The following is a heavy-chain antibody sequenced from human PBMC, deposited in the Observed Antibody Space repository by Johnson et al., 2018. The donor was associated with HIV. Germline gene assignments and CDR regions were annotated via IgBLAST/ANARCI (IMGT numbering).Heavy chain of an antibody. J-gene: IGHJ3*02. CDR1: RFTFSNYA. CDR3: ARGGYYDSKPYDAFDI. Sequence: QVQLVESGGGVVQPGRSLRLSCAASRFTFSNYAMHWVRQAPGKGLEWVAIISYGGNEKYYADSVKGRFTISRDDSKNTLLLQMKSLRAEDTAVYYCARGGYYDSKPYDAFDIWGQGTMVTVSS. CDR2: ISYGGNEK. V-gene: IGHV3-30*04. D-gene: IGHD3-22*01.